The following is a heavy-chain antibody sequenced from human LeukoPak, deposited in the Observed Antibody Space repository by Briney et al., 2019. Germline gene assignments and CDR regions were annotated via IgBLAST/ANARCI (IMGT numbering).Heavy chain of an antibody. CDR3: ARDPRTVRI. CDR1: GFTFDDYG. D-gene: IGHD1-1*01. Sequence: GGSLRLSCAASGFTFDDYGMSWVRQAPGKGLEWVSGINWNGGRAGHADSVKGRFTISRDNAKNSLYLQMNSLRVEDTAVYYCARDPRTVRIWGQGTLVTVSS. V-gene: IGHV3-20*04. J-gene: IGHJ4*02. CDR2: INWNGGRA.